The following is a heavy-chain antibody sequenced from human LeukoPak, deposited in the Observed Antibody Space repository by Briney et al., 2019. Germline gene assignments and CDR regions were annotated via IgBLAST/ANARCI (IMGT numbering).Heavy chain of an antibody. J-gene: IGHJ4*02. CDR2: MNPNSGNT. D-gene: IGHD3-9*01. Sequence: GASVKVSCKASGYTFTSYDINWVRQASGQGLEWVGWMNPNSGNTDYAQTFQGRLTMTRNTSIKTAYMELSSLRSEDTAVYYCASLVDILTGVDYWGQGTLVTVSS. CDR3: ASLVDILTGVDY. CDR1: GYTFTSYD. V-gene: IGHV1-8*01.